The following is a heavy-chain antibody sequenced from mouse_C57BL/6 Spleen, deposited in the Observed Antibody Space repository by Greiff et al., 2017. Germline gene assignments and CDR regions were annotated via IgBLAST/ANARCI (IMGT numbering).Heavy chain of an antibody. CDR1: GYTFTSYW. D-gene: IGHD1-1*01. Sequence: VQLQQPGAELVMPGASVKLSCKASGYTFTSYWMHWVKQRPGQGLEWIGEIDPSDSYTNYNQKFKGKSTLTVDKSSSTAYMQLSSLTSEDSAVYYCARKGPHYDGSYWYFDVWGTGTTVTVSS. V-gene: IGHV1-69*01. J-gene: IGHJ1*03. CDR2: IDPSDSYT. CDR3: ARKGPHYDGSYWYFDV.